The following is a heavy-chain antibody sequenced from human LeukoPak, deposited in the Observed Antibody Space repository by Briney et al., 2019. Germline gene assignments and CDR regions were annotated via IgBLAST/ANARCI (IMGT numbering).Heavy chain of an antibody. CDR2: MNPNSGNT. CDR1: GYTFTSYD. V-gene: IGHV1-8*03. CDR3: ARNDFWSGEYYMDV. Sequence: ASVKVSCKASGYTFTSYDINWVRQATGQGLEWMGWMNPNSGNTGYAQKFQGRVTITRNTSISTAYMELSSLRSEDTAVYYCARNDFWSGEYYMDVWGKGTTVTVSS. D-gene: IGHD3-3*01. J-gene: IGHJ6*03.